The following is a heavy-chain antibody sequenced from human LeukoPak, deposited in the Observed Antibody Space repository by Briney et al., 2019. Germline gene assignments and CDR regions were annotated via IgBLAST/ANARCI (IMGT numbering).Heavy chain of an antibody. V-gene: IGHV1-2*02. D-gene: IGHD2-2*01. CDR1: GYTFTGYY. CDR3: ARGRQHPRGSYYMDV. Sequence: SVKVSCKASGYTFTGYYMHWVRHAPGQGLEWMGWINPNSGGTNYAQKFQGRVTMTRDTSISTAYMELSRLRSDDTAVYYCARGRQHPRGSYYMDVWGKGTTVTVSS. J-gene: IGHJ6*03. CDR2: INPNSGGT.